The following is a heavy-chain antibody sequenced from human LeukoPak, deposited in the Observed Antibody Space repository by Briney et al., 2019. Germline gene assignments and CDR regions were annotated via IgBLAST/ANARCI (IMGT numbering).Heavy chain of an antibody. Sequence: TGGSLRLSCADSGFTFSSYWMSWVRQAPGKGLEWVANIKQDGSEKYYVDSVKGRFTISRDNAKNSLYLQMNSLRAEDTAVYYCARVGYCSSTSCYTWGWFDPWGQGTLVTVSS. V-gene: IGHV3-7*01. CDR2: IKQDGSEK. D-gene: IGHD2-2*02. J-gene: IGHJ5*02. CDR3: ARVGYCSSTSCYTWGWFDP. CDR1: GFTFSSYW.